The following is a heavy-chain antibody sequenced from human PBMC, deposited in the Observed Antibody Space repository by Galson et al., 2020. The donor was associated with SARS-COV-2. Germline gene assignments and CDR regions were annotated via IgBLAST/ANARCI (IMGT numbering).Heavy chain of an antibody. CDR2: IYREGSST. J-gene: IGHJ4*02. V-gene: IGHV3-74*01. CDR3: ARGDMGNDYFDY. CDR1: GFTFSSYW. D-gene: IGHD7-27*01. Sequence: ALHGESLKISCAASGFTFSSYWMHWVRQAPGKGLVWVSRIYREGSSTSYADSVKGRFTISGDNAKNTLYLQINSLRAEDTAVYYCARGDMGNDYFDYWGQGTLVTVSS.